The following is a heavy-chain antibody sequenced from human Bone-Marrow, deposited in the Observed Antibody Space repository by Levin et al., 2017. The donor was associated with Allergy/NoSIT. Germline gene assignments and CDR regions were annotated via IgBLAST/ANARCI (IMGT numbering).Heavy chain of an antibody. D-gene: IGHD1-26*01. CDR1: RFSVSSYW. J-gene: IGHJ5*02. V-gene: IGHV3-7*04. Sequence: GESLKISCAASRFSVSSYWMSWVRQAPGKGLEWVANIKEDGSEKYYVDSVRGRFTISRDNAHNSISLQMNSLRVEDTAVYYCAGGSGSYQGDPWFDPWGQGTQVIVSS. CDR2: IKEDGSEK. CDR3: AGGSGSYQGDPWFDP.